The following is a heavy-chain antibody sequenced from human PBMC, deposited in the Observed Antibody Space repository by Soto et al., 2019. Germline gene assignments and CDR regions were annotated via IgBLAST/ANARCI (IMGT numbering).Heavy chain of an antibody. CDR3: ASRLGYCSSTSCYDGEIWFDP. J-gene: IGHJ5*02. V-gene: IGHV4-30-4*01. Sequence: QVQLQESGPGLVKPSQTLSLTCTVSGGSISSGDYYWSWIRQPPGKGLEWIGYIYYSGSTYYNPSLKSRVTISVDTSKNQFSLKLSSVTAADTAVYYCASRLGYCSSTSCYDGEIWFDPWGQGTLVTVSS. CDR1: GGSISSGDYY. CDR2: IYYSGST. D-gene: IGHD2-2*01.